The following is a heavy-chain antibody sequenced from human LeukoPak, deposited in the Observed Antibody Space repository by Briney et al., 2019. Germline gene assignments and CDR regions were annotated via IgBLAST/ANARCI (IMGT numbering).Heavy chain of an antibody. CDR2: ILNDGSQE. D-gene: IGHD3-16*01. CDR1: GFTFSSYG. Sequence: GRALRLSCAASGFTFSSYGMHWGRQAPGKGLGGVAVILNDGSQEKYADSVKGRFTISRDNSKNTLFLQMNSLRAEDTAVYYCARDDALGDNALDIWGQGTMVTVSS. J-gene: IGHJ3*02. V-gene: IGHV3-33*01. CDR3: ARDDALGDNALDI.